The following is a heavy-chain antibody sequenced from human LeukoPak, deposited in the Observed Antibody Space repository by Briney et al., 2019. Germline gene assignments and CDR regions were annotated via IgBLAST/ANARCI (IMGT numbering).Heavy chain of an antibody. CDR3: AGGYCSGGSCYDRYGMDV. V-gene: IGHV4-30-4*01. J-gene: IGHJ6*02. CDR1: GGSIRSGDYY. Sequence: PSETLSLTCTVSGGSIRSGDYYWSWIRQPPGKGLEWIGYIYYSGSTYYNPSLKSRVIISVDTSKNQFSLKLSSVTAADTAVYYCAGGYCSGGSCYDRYGMDVWGQGTTVTVSS. CDR2: IYYSGST. D-gene: IGHD2-15*01.